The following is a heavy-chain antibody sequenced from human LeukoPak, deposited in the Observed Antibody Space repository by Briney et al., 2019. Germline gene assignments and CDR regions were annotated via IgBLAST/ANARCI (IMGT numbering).Heavy chain of an antibody. Sequence: ASVKVSCKASGYTFTGYYMYWVRQAPGQGLEWMGWIDPNSGGTNYAQKFQGRVTMTRDTSISTAYMELSRLRSDDTAVYYCARGHHYGSGSYFSYYYYGMDVWGQGTTVTVSS. D-gene: IGHD3-10*01. CDR2: IDPNSGGT. V-gene: IGHV1-2*02. CDR1: GYTFTGYY. CDR3: ARGHHYGSGSYFSYYYYGMDV. J-gene: IGHJ6*02.